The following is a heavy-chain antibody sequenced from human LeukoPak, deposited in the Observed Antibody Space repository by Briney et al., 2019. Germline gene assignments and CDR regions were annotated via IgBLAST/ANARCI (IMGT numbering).Heavy chain of an antibody. J-gene: IGHJ4*02. CDR3: ARVSDSSGWYGFDY. D-gene: IGHD6-19*01. CDR2: ISWDSVSI. V-gene: IGHV3-9*01. CDR1: GFNFDAYA. Sequence: PGGSLRLSCAASGFNFDAYAIHWVRQAPGKGLEWVAGISWDSVSIIYGDSVKGRFTISRDNSKNTLYLQMNSLRAEDTAVYYCARVSDSSGWYGFDYWGQGTLVTVSS.